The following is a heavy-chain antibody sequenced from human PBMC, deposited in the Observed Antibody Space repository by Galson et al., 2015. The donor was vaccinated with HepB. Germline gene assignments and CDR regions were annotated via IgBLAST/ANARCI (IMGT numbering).Heavy chain of an antibody. CDR2: IWYDGSHE. D-gene: IGHD5-12*01. Sequence: SLRLSCAAPGFTFSSYGMHWVRQAPGKGLEWVAIIWYDGSHEYYANSVKGRFTISRDNSKNTLHLQMNSLRVEDTALYYCARGYSGYEIDYWGQGTLVIVSS. CDR3: ARGYSGYEIDY. V-gene: IGHV3-33*08. J-gene: IGHJ4*02. CDR1: GFTFSSYG.